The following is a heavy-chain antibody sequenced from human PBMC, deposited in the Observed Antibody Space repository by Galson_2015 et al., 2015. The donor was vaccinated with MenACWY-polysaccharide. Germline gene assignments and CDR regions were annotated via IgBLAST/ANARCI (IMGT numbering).Heavy chain of an antibody. Sequence: PALVKPTQTLTLTCTFSGFSLSTTGMRVSWIRQPPGKALEWLARIDWNDGKFYSTFLKTRLTISKDTSKNQVVLTMSNMDPVDTATYYCTRTAAAGQGYFDYWGQGTQVTVSS. D-gene: IGHD6-13*01. J-gene: IGHJ4*03. CDR3: TRTAAAGQGYFDY. CDR1: GFSLSTTGMR. V-gene: IGHV2-70*04. CDR2: IDWNDGK.